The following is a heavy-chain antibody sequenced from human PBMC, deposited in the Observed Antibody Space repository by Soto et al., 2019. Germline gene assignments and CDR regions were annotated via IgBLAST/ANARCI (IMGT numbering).Heavy chain of an antibody. CDR3: ARHFGNYGDWAFDF. CDR2: IYYIGST. Sequence: SETLSLTCTVSGGSISSGGYYWNWIRQHPGKGLEWIGYIYYIGSTYYNPSLRSRVTISVDTSRDQFSLNLNSVTAADTAVYYCARHFGNYGDWAFDFRGQRTLVTVSS. J-gene: IGHJ4*02. V-gene: IGHV4-39*01. CDR1: GGSISSGGYY. D-gene: IGHD4-17*01.